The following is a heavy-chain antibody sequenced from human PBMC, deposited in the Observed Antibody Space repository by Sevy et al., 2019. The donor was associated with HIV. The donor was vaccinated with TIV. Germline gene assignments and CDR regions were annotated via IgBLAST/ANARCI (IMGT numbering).Heavy chain of an antibody. CDR2: ISSSSSTI. J-gene: IGHJ4*02. D-gene: IGHD2-21*02. CDR1: GFTFSSYS. CDR3: ARDDGGGDYGTGFDY. Sequence: GGSLRLSCAASGFTFSSYSMNWVRQAPGKGLEWVSYISSSSSTIYYADSVKGRFTISRDNAKNSLYLQMNSLRDEDTAVYYCARDDGGGDYGTGFDYWGQGTLVTVSS. V-gene: IGHV3-48*02.